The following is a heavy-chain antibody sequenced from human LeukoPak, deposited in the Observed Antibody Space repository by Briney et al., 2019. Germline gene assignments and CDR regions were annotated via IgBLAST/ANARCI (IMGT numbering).Heavy chain of an antibody. V-gene: IGHV3-33*08. D-gene: IGHD6-19*01. J-gene: IGHJ4*02. CDR3: ARGFRAVAGSIKDFDY. CDR1: GFSLSSHV. CDR2: IWYDGSNK. Sequence: GGSLRLSCAASGFSLSSHVMHWVRQAPGKGLEWVAVIWYDGSNKYYADSVKGRFTISRDNSKNTLYLQMNSLRAEDTAVYYCARGFRAVAGSIKDFDYWGQGTLVTVSS.